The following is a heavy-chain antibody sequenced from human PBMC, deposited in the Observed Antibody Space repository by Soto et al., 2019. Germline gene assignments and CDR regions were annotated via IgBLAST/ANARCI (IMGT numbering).Heavy chain of an antibody. CDR2: ISYGGGTT. Sequence: GGSLRLSCAASEFTFSNYAMSWVRQAPGKGLEWVSAISYGGGTTYYADSVKGRFTISRDNSMNTLYLQMNSLRPEDTAMYYCAKRARGYSLSFVDSWGQGALVTVSS. J-gene: IGHJ5*01. V-gene: IGHV3-23*01. CDR1: EFTFSNYA. D-gene: IGHD5-12*01. CDR3: AKRARGYSLSFVDS.